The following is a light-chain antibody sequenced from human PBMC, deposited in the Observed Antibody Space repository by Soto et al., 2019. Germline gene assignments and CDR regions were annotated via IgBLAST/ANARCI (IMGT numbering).Light chain of an antibody. V-gene: IGKV1-39*01. J-gene: IGKJ3*01. CDR1: HNIATY. Sequence: DIQVTQSPSSLSASVGDRVTITCRTSHNIATYLYWYQHRPGKAPNLLIYTATSLQSGVPSRFSGSGTGTDCTLTISALQPEDFTSYFCQQTYATPFTFGRGTTV. CDR2: TAT. CDR3: QQTYATPFT.